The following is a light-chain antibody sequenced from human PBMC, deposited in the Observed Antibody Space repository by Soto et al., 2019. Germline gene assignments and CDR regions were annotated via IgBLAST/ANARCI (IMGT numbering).Light chain of an antibody. Sequence: QSVLTQPPSASGTPGQRVTISCSGSSSNIGSNYVYWYQQLPGTAPKLLIYRNNQRPSGVPDRFSGSKSGTSASRAISGLRSEDEADYYCAAWDDSLSGHVVFGGGTKVTVL. CDR3: AAWDDSLSGHVV. J-gene: IGLJ2*01. V-gene: IGLV1-47*01. CDR2: RNN. CDR1: SSNIGSNY.